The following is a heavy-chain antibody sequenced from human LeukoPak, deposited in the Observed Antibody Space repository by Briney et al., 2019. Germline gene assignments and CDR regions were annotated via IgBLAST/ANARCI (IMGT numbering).Heavy chain of an antibody. CDR1: GYSFTNYW. D-gene: IGHD2-2*01. V-gene: IGHV5-51*01. CDR2: IYPGDSDN. CDR3: ARHCSSTSCYGYYFDY. Sequence: GESLKISCKGSGYSFTNYWIGWVRQMPGKGLEWMGIIYPGDSDNRYSPSFQGQVTISADKSISTAYLQWSSLKASDTAMYYCARHCSSTSCYGYYFDYWGQGTLVTVSS. J-gene: IGHJ4*02.